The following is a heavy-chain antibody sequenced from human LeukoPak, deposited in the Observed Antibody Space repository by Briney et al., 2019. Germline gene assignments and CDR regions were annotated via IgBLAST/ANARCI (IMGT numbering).Heavy chain of an antibody. J-gene: IGHJ6*02. Sequence: KTGGSLRLSCAASGFTFSSYSMNWVRQAPGKGLEWVPSISSSSSYIYYADSVKGRFTISRDNAKNSLYLQMNSLRAEDTAVYYCASLKGVPADYYGMDVWGQGTTVTVSS. CDR1: GFTFSSYS. D-gene: IGHD2-2*01. CDR2: ISSSSSYI. V-gene: IGHV3-21*01. CDR3: ASLKGVPADYYGMDV.